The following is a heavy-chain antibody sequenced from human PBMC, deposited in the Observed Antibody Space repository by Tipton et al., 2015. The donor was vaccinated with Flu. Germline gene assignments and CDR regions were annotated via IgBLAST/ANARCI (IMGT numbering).Heavy chain of an antibody. D-gene: IGHD6-13*01. CDR1: GFSFSIHG. CDR2: VSSSSSYI. V-gene: IGHV3-21*01. CDR3: ARDRAAAAPDY. Sequence: SLRLSCSASGFSFSIHGMNWVRQALGKGLEWVSCVSSSSSYIYYADSVKGRFTISRDNAKNSLYLEMNSLRAEDTAVYYCARDRAAAAPDYWGQGTLVTVSS. J-gene: IGHJ4*02.